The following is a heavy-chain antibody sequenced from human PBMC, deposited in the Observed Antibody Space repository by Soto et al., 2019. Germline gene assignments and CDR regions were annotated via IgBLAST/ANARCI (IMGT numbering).Heavy chain of an antibody. CDR2: IKQDGSEK. V-gene: IGHV3-7*01. Sequence: GESLKISCAASGFTFSSYWMSWVRQAPGKGLEWVANIKQDGSEKYYVDSVKGRFTISRDNAKNSLYLQMNSLRAEDMAVYYCARVYVFWSGYFAFDIWGQGTMVTVSS. D-gene: IGHD3-3*01. CDR3: ARVYVFWSGYFAFDI. CDR1: GFTFSSYW. J-gene: IGHJ3*02.